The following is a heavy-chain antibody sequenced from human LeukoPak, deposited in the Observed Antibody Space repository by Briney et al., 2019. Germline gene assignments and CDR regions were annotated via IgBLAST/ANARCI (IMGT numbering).Heavy chain of an antibody. D-gene: IGHD3-22*01. CDR1: GYRFTSYW. CDR2: IYPGDSDT. V-gene: IGHV5-51*01. CDR3: ARRGRYYDSSGYYTY. J-gene: IGHJ4*02. Sequence: GESLKISFKGSGYRFTSYWIGWVRPMPGKGLEWMGIIYPGDSDTRYSPSFQGQVTISADKSIGTAYLQWSSLKASDTAMYYCARRGRYYDSSGYYTYWGRGTLVTVSS.